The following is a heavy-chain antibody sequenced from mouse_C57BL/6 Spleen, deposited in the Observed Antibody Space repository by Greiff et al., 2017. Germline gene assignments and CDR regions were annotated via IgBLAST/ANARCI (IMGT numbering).Heavy chain of an antibody. CDR3: ARVVTTVVATRYFDV. D-gene: IGHD1-1*01. CDR1: GFTFSSYA. Sequence: EVMLVESGGGLVKPGGSLKLSCAASGFTFSSYAMSWVRQTPEKRLEWVATISDGGSYTYYPDNVKGRFTISRDNAKNNLYLQMSHLKSEDTAMYYGARVVTTVVATRYFDVWGTGTTVTVSS. J-gene: IGHJ1*03. V-gene: IGHV5-4*03. CDR2: ISDGGSYT.